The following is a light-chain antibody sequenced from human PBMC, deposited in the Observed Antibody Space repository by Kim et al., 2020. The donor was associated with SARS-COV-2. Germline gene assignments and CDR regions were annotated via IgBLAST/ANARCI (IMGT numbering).Light chain of an antibody. V-gene: IGLV1-44*01. J-gene: IGLJ3*02. CDR1: KSNVGNNP. CDR2: GDG. Sequence: QSVLTQPPSASGTPGQRVTISCSGSKSNVGNNPVNWYQQFPGTAPKLLIYGDGQRPSGVFDRFSGSKSGTSASLAIGGLHSEDEADYYCAAWDGSLNAWVFGGGTKLTVL. CDR3: AAWDGSLNAWV.